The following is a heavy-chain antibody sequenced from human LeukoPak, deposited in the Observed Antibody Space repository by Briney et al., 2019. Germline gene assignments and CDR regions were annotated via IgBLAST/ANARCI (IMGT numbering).Heavy chain of an antibody. CDR2: IIPIFGTA. D-gene: IGHD3-22*01. CDR1: GYTFTSYA. Sequence: GASVTVSCKASGYTFTSYAISWVRQAPGQGLEWMGGIIPIFGTANYAQKFQGRVTITADESTSTAYMELSSLRSEDTAVYYCARSYYDSSGYYFDYWGQGTLVTVSS. CDR3: ARSYYDSSGYYFDY. J-gene: IGHJ4*02. V-gene: IGHV1-69*13.